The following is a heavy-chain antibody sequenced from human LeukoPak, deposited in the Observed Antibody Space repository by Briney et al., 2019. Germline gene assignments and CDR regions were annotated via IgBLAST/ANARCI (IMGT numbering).Heavy chain of an antibody. J-gene: IGHJ4*02. Sequence: KPSETLSLTCTVSGGSISSSSYYWGWIRQPPGKGLEWIGSIYYSGSTYYNPSLKSRVTISVDTSKNQFSLKLSSVTAADTAVYYCARGSSSLDYFGYWGQGTLVTVSS. CDR1: GGSISSSSYY. CDR2: IYYSGST. V-gene: IGHV4-39*01. D-gene: IGHD6-13*01. CDR3: ARGSSSLDYFGY.